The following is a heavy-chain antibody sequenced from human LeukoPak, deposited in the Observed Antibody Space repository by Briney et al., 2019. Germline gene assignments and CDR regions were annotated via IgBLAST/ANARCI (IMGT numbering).Heavy chain of an antibody. J-gene: IGHJ4*02. V-gene: IGHV3-23*01. CDR3: AKGAYDYIEMGYIDY. D-gene: IGHD5-12*01. CDR2: IIGSSGDT. CDR1: GFRFNDYA. Sequence: GGSLRLSCAASGFRFNDYAMNWVRQAPGKGLEWVSLIIGSSGDTFYADSVKGRFTISRDNSKNTLFLQMNSLRAEDTALYYCAKGAYDYIEMGYIDYWGQGTLVTVSS.